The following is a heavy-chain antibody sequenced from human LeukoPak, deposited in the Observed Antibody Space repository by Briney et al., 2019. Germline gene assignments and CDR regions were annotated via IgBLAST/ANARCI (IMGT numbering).Heavy chain of an antibody. D-gene: IGHD5-18*01. CDR2: ISSSGSTI. Sequence: GGSLRLSCAASGFTFSSYEMNWVRQAPGTGLEWVSYISSSGSTIYYADSVKGRFTISRDNAKNSLYLQMNSLRAEDTTVYYCARDIRGYTDYWGQGTRVTVSS. J-gene: IGHJ4*02. CDR1: GFTFSSYE. V-gene: IGHV3-48*03. CDR3: ARDIRGYTDY.